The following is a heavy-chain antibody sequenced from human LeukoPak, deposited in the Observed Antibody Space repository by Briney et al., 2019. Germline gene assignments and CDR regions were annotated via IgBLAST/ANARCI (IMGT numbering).Heavy chain of an antibody. J-gene: IGHJ4*02. CDR2: IVYDGSAK. V-gene: IGHV3-30*02. CDR1: GFTVSSNY. Sequence: GGSLRLSCAASGFTVSSNYMNWVRQAPGKGLEWVTFIVYDGSAKYYADSVKGRFTISRDNSKNTVSLQMTSLRSEDTAVYYCAREGLAEGYWGQGVLVTVSS. D-gene: IGHD1-14*01. CDR3: AREGLAEGY.